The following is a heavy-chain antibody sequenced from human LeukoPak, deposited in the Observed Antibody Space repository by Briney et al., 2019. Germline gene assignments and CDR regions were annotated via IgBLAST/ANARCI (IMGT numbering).Heavy chain of an antibody. V-gene: IGHV4-61*02. J-gene: IGHJ4*02. CDR1: GGSISSGSYY. CDR3: ARAVAAAGTDY. CDR2: IYTSGST. Sequence: PSETLSLTCTVSGGSISSGSYYWSWIRQPAGKGLEWIGRIYTSGSTNYNPSLKSRVTISVDTFKNQFSLNLSSVTAADTAVYYCARAVAAAGTDYWGQGTLVTVSS. D-gene: IGHD6-13*01.